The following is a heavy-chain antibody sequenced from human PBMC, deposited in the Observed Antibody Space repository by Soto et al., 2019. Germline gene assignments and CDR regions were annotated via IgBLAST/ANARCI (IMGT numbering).Heavy chain of an antibody. J-gene: IGHJ1*01. D-gene: IGHD6-19*01. CDR1: GFTFSSYA. V-gene: IGHV3-23*01. Sequence: GGSLRLSCASSGFTFSSYAMSWVRQAPGKGLEWVSAISGSGGSTYYADSVKGRFTISRDNSKNTLYLQMNSLRAEDTAVYYCAKDLAVAGSLAQHWGQGTLVTVSS. CDR2: ISGSGGST. CDR3: AKDLAVAGSLAQH.